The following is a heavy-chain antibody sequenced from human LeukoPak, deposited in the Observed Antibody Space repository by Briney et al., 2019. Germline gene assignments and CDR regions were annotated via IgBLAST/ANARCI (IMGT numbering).Heavy chain of an antibody. Sequence: ASVKVSCKASGYTFTSYGISWVRQAPGQGLEWMGWISAYNGNTNYAQKLQGRVTMTTDTSTSTAYMELRSLRSDDTAVYHCARDWGIVVVVAASGYFDYWGQGTLVTVSS. D-gene: IGHD2-15*01. J-gene: IGHJ4*02. CDR3: ARDWGIVVVVAASGYFDY. V-gene: IGHV1-18*01. CDR1: GYTFTSYG. CDR2: ISAYNGNT.